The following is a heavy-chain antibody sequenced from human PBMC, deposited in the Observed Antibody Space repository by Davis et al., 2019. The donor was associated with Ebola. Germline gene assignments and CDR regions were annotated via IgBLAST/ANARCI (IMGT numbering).Heavy chain of an antibody. D-gene: IGHD2-8*01. Sequence: GESLKISCAASGFTFSVYYMSWIRQAPGKGPEWVSSISSSASYKNYADSVKGRFTISRDDAKKSLYLQMNSLRPEDTAVYYCARFEGMVYAALDYWSQGTLVTVSS. J-gene: IGHJ4*02. V-gene: IGHV3-11*06. CDR3: ARFEGMVYAALDY. CDR1: GFTFSVYY. CDR2: ISSSASYK.